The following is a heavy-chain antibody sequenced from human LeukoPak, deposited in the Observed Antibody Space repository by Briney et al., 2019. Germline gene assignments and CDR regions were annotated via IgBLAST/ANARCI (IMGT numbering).Heavy chain of an antibody. J-gene: IGHJ4*02. CDR2: IWYDGSNK. CDR1: GFTFSSYG. V-gene: IGHV3-33*01. D-gene: IGHD6-19*01. Sequence: PGRSLRLSCAASGFTFSSYGMHWVRQAPGKGLEWVAVIWYDGSNKYYAASVKGRFTISRDNSKNTLYLQMNSLRAEATAVYYCARDTSSGCDYWGQGTLVTVSS. CDR3: ARDTSSGCDY.